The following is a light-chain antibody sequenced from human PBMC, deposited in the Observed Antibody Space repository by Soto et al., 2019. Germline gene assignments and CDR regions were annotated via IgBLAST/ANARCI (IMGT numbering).Light chain of an antibody. CDR1: QSISSW. Sequence: DIQMTHSPATLSASVGDRATIISRASQSISSWLAWYQQKPGKAPKLLIYDVSSLESGVPSRFSGSGSGTEFTLTISSLQHDDFATYYCQQYNSYSWTFGQGTKVDNK. CDR2: DVS. J-gene: IGKJ1*01. V-gene: IGKV1-5*02. CDR3: QQYNSYSWT.